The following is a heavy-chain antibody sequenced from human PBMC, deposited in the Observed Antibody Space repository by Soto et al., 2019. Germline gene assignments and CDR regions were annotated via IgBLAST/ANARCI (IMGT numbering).Heavy chain of an antibody. V-gene: IGHV4-39*01. CDR2: IYYSGST. Sequence: QLQLQESGPGLVKPSETLSLTCTVSGGSISSSSYYWGWIRQPPGKGLEWIGSIYYSGSTYYNPSLKIGATTSVDTSKNQFTLKLSYVTAADTAVYYCARPSPRDCSGGSCVESPDAFDIWGQGTMVTVSS. CDR1: GGSISSSSYY. CDR3: ARPSPRDCSGGSCVESPDAFDI. J-gene: IGHJ3*02. D-gene: IGHD2-15*01.